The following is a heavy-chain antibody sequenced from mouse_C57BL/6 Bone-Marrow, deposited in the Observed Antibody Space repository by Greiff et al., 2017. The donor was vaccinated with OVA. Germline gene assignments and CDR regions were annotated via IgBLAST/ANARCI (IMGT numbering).Heavy chain of an antibody. CDR2: ICDGGSYN. CDR3: ANTTVVAPPYAMDY. V-gene: IGHV5-4*03. Sequence: EVMLVESGGGLVKPGGFLKLSCAASGFTFRSYAMSWVRQTPEKRLEWVATICDGGSYNYHPAYVTGRFTIFSDKAKNNLYLQMNHLKSDDTAIYYCANTTVVAPPYAMDYWGQGTSVTVSS. D-gene: IGHD1-1*01. CDR1: GFTFRSYA. J-gene: IGHJ4*01.